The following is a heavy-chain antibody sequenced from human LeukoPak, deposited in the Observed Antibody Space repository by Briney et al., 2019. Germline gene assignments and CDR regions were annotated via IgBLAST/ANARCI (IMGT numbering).Heavy chain of an antibody. D-gene: IGHD3-10*01. CDR3: ARDFGTYGSGSFDAFDI. V-gene: IGHV3-7*01. J-gene: IGHJ3*02. CDR2: IKQDGSEK. CDR1: GFTISSYW. Sequence: GGSLRLSCAASGFTISSYWMSWVRQAPGKGLEWVANIKQDGSEKYYVDSVKGRFTISRDNAKNSLYLQMNSLRAEDTAVYYCARDFGTYGSGSFDAFDIWGQGTMVTVSS.